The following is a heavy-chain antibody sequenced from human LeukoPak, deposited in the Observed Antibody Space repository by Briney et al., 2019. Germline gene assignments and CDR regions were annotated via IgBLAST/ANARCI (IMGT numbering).Heavy chain of an antibody. CDR1: GGSFSGYY. V-gene: IGHV4-34*01. CDR2: INHSGST. J-gene: IGHJ5*02. CDR3: ARDEGWFDP. Sequence: PSETLSLTCAAYGGSFSGYYWSWIRQPPGKGLEWIGEINHSGSTNYNPSLKSRVTISVDTSKNQFSLKLSSVTAADTAVYYCARDEGWFDPWGQGTLVTVSS.